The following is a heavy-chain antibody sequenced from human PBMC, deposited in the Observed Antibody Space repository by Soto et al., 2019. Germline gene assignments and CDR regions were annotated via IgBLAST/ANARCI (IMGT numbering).Heavy chain of an antibody. CDR2: IIPIFGTA. CDR3: ASQVDYYDSSAAGAVDI. V-gene: IGHV1-69*01. J-gene: IGHJ3*02. Sequence: QVQLVQSGPEVKKPGSSVKVSCKASGGTFSSYAISWVRQARGQGLEWMGGIIPIFGTANYAQKFKGRVTITADESTSTAYMELSSLSSEDTAVYYCASQVDYYDSSAAGAVDIWGQGTMVTVSS. D-gene: IGHD3-22*01. CDR1: GGTFSSYA.